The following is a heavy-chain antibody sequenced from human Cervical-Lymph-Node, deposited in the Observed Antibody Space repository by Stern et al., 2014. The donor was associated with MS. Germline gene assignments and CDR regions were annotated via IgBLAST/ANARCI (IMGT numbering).Heavy chain of an antibody. CDR2: IIPIFATT. CDR1: GGTFSSYT. J-gene: IGHJ4*02. D-gene: IGHD1-26*01. Sequence: QLVQSGPVVKRPGSSVKVSCNVSGGTFSSYTLNWVRQAPGQGLEWMGGIIPIFATTNYPQRFQGKVTITADGSTSTTYLEVSSLTSEDTAVYYCAREGIPGAGGTFDNWGQGTLVIVSS. CDR3: AREGIPGAGGTFDN. V-gene: IGHV1-69*01.